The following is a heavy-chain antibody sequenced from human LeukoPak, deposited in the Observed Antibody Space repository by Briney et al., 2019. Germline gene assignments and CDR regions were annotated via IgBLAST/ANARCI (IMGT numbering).Heavy chain of an antibody. D-gene: IGHD5-24*01. CDR3: ARGPDDFDY. V-gene: IGHV4-59*01. J-gene: IGHJ4*02. CDR1: GGSISGYH. Sequence: SETLSLTCTVSGGSISGYHWSWFRQPPAKGLEWIAYIYYSGTTRYNPSLKSRVTISVDTSKNQFSLNLNSVTAADTAVYYCARGPDDFDYWGQGTLVTVSS. CDR2: IYYSGTT.